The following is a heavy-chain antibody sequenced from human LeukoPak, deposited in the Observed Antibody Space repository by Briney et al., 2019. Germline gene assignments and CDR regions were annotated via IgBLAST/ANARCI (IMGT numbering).Heavy chain of an antibody. J-gene: IGHJ4*02. CDR1: GGSISSYY. V-gene: IGHV4-59*12. CDR3: ARVVPAAEYFDY. CDR2: VYHSGST. D-gene: IGHD2-2*01. Sequence: PSETLSLTCTVSGGSISSYYWSWIRQPPGKGLEWIGYVYHSGSTYYNPSLKSRVTISVDRSKNQFSLKLSSVTAADTAVYYCARVVPAAEYFDYWGQGTLVTVSS.